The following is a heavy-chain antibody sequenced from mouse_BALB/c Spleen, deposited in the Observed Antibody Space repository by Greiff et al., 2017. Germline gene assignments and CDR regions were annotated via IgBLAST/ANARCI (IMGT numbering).Heavy chain of an antibody. CDR1: GFTFSSYA. CDR2: ISSGGSYT. J-gene: IGHJ1*01. CDR3: ARGRGPPYFDV. V-gene: IGHV5-9-4*01. Sequence: EVMLVESGGGLVKPGGSLKLSCAASGFTFSSYAMSWVRQSPEKRLEWVAEISSGGSYTYYPDTVTGRFTISRDNAKNTLYLEMSSLRSEDTAMYYCARGRGPPYFDVWGAGTTVTVSS.